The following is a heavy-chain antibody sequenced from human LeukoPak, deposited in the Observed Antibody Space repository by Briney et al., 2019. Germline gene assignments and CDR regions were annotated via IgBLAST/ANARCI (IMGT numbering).Heavy chain of an antibody. J-gene: IGHJ3*02. V-gene: IGHV3-13*01. CDR1: GFTFSSYD. D-gene: IGHD6-19*01. CDR3: ARAVAGTYAFDI. CDR2: IGTAGDT. Sequence: PGGSLRLSCSASGFTFSSYDMQWVRQATGKGLEWVSAIGTAGDTYYPGSVKGRFTISRENAKNSLCLQMNSLRAGDTAVYYCARAVAGTYAFDIWGQGTMVTVSS.